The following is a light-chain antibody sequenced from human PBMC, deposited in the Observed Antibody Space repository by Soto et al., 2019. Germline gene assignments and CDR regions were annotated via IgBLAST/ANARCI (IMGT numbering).Light chain of an antibody. CDR3: HQYATSDMDT. CDR1: QSISSTH. Sequence: ETVLTQSPGTLSLSPGERATLSCRASQSISSTHLAWYQQKSGQAPRLLIYGASSRATGIPDRFSGSGSGTDFTLTITRLEPEDFAVYYCHQYATSDMDTFGQGTKVDIK. CDR2: GAS. V-gene: IGKV3-20*01. J-gene: IGKJ2*01.